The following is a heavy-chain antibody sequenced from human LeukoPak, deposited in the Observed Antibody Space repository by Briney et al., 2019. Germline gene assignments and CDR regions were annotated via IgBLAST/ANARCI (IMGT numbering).Heavy chain of an antibody. D-gene: IGHD3-10*01. CDR1: GGTFSRYA. CDR3: ARLLLWFGELVGAFDI. J-gene: IGHJ3*02. CDR2: IIPIFGRA. Sequence: ASVKVFCKAPGGTFSRYAISWVRQAPGQGLEWMGGIIPIFGRANYAQKFQGRVTITTDESTSTAYMELSSLRYEDTGVYYCARLLLWFGELVGAFDIWVQGTMVTVSS. V-gene: IGHV1-69*05.